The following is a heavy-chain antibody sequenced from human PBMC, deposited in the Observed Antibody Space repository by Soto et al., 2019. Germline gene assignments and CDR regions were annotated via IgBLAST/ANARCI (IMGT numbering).Heavy chain of an antibody. V-gene: IGHV3-23*01. D-gene: IGHD1-20*01. Sequence: DVQLLESGGGLVQPGGSLTLSCAASRFTFSDFAMSWVRQAPGKGLEWVASIGGGGTDTYYADSVKGRFNISRDNSKNTLYLQMDSLRDEDTAVYYCAKDAVTYNGKWDWFDSWGQGTLVIVSS. CDR3: AKDAVTYNGKWDWFDS. CDR1: RFTFSDFA. CDR2: IGGGGTDT. J-gene: IGHJ5*01.